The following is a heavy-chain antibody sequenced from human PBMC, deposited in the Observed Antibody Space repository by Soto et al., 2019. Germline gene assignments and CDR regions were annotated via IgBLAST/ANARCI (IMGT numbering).Heavy chain of an antibody. D-gene: IGHD3-10*01. CDR3: ARHGAGETGDSFDI. J-gene: IGHJ3*02. CDR1: GGSISGYY. V-gene: IGHV4-59*01. Sequence: SETLSLTCTVSGGSISGYYWTWIRQPPGKGLEWIGYIYYRGSTNYNPSLKSRVTRSVDTSKNQFSLRLSSVTAADTAVYYCARHGAGETGDSFDIWGQGTMVTVSS. CDR2: IYYRGST.